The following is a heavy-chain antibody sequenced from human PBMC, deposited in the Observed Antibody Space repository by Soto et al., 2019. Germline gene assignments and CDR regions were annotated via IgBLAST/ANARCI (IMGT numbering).Heavy chain of an antibody. CDR2: VYYSGST. CDR3: ARRGTTGYCSGDTCYSGALDI. V-gene: IGHV4-39*01. Sequence: QLQLQESGPGLVKPSETLSLTCFVSGGSINVNTYYWDWIRQAPGKGLEWIGNVYYSGSTNYNPSLKSRVTISIDTSKNQFSLKLSSVTAADTAVYYCARRGTTGYCSGDTCYSGALDIWGQGTMVTVSS. CDR1: GGSINVNTYY. D-gene: IGHD2-15*01. J-gene: IGHJ3*02.